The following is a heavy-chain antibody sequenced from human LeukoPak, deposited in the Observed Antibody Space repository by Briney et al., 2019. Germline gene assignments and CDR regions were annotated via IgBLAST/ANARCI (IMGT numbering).Heavy chain of an antibody. CDR2: IRGTTDGGTT. D-gene: IGHD5-18*01. Sequence: PGGSLRLSCAASGLTFRNAAMSWVRQDPGEGLEWVGRIRGTTDGGTTDYAAPVKGRFTISRDDSKSTVYLQMSSLKTEDTAVYFCAHRDTTMVRVDYWGQGTLVTVSS. CDR1: GLTFRNAA. CDR3: AHRDTTMVRVDY. J-gene: IGHJ4*02. V-gene: IGHV3-15*01.